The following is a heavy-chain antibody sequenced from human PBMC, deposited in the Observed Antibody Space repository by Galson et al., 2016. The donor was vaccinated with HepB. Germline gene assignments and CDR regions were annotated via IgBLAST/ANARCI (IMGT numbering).Heavy chain of an antibody. CDR3: ARDVRGSEDY. V-gene: IGHV3-48*02. J-gene: IGHJ4*02. CDR1: GSTFSSYA. CDR2: ITRSGGTT. Sequence: SLRLSCAASGSTFSSYAMNWVRQAPGKGLEWVSYITRSGGTTLYADSVKGRFTISRDNAKNSLYLQMNSLRDEDTAVYYCARDVRGSEDYWGQGTLVTVSS. D-gene: IGHD1-26*01.